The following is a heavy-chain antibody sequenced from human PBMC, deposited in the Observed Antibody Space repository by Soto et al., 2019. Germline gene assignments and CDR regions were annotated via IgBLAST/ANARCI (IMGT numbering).Heavy chain of an antibody. CDR3: ATSMRPTLNP. Sequence: EVQVVESGGGLVQPGGSLRLSCAASGFTFSSNCMTWVRQVPGKGLEWVANINQDGSDQYYVDSLKGRFTISRDNAKNSLCLRMNSLRVEDTVVYYCATSMRPTLNPWGQGTLVTVSS. J-gene: IGHJ5*02. CDR2: INQDGSDQ. D-gene: IGHD4-17*01. V-gene: IGHV3-7*01. CDR1: GFTFSSNC.